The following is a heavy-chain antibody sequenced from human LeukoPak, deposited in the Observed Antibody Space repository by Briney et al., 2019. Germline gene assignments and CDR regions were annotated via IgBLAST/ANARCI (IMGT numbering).Heavy chain of an antibody. D-gene: IGHD2-15*01. V-gene: IGHV3-23*01. J-gene: IGHJ4*02. CDR1: GFTFSSSA. CDR2: ISNNGGYT. CDR3: AKQLGYCSDGSCYFPY. Sequence: GGSLRLSCAASGFTFSSSAMSWVRQAPGKGLEWVSAISNNGGYTYYADSVQGRFTISRDNSKGTLCLQMDSLRAEDTAVYYCAKQLGYCSDGSCYFPYWGQGTLVTVSS.